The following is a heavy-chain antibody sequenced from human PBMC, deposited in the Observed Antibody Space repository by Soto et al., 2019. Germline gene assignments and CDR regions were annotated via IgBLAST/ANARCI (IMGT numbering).Heavy chain of an antibody. Sequence: EVQLVESGGGLVQPVGSLKLSCAASGFIFSGSAVHWVRQASGKGLEWVGRILSKAGNYATAYPASMKGRFTISRDDSENTAFLQMNSLKTEDTAVYYCIRGGSPYYYDYWGQGTLVAVSS. CDR1: GFIFSGSA. CDR2: ILSKAGNYAT. J-gene: IGHJ4*02. CDR3: IRGGSPYYYDY. V-gene: IGHV3-73*01.